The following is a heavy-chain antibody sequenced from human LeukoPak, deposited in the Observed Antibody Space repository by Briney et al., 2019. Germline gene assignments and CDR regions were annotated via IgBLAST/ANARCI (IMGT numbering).Heavy chain of an antibody. CDR1: GGSISSSSYY. Sequence: SETLSLTCTVSGGSISSSSYYWGWIRQPPGKGLEWIGSIYYSGSTYYNPSLKSRVTISVDTSKNQSSLKLSSVTAADTAVYYCARQAIVYFDYWGQGTLVTVSS. V-gene: IGHV4-39*01. CDR2: IYYSGST. J-gene: IGHJ4*02. CDR3: ARQAIVYFDY. D-gene: IGHD1-26*01.